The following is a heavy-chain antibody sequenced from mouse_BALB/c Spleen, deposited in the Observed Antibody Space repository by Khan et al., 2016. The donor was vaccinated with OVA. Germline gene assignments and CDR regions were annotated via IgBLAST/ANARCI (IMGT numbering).Heavy chain of an antibody. V-gene: IGHV3-2*02. CDR3: ASELGGYSAMDY. J-gene: IGHJ4*01. Sequence: EVQLQESGPGLVKPSQSLSLTCTVAGYSITSDYAWNWIRQFPGNKLEWMCYISYSGCTGYNPSLKSRISITRDTSKNQFFLQLNAVATADTATYYCASELGGYSAMDYWGQGTSVTVSS. CDR1: GYSITSDYA. CDR2: ISYSGCT. D-gene: IGHD4-1*01.